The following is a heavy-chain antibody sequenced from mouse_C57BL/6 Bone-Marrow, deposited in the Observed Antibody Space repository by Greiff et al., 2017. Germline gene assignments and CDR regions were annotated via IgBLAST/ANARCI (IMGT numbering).Heavy chain of an antibody. CDR3: ARGYSNYLTWFAY. CDR2: ISDGGSYT. Sequence: EVQVVESGGGLVKPGGSLKLSCAASGFTFSSYAMSWVRQTPEKRLEWVATISDGGSYTYYPDNVKGRFTISRDNAKNNLYLQMSHLKSEDTAMYYCARGYSNYLTWFAYWGQGTLVTVSA. V-gene: IGHV5-4*01. J-gene: IGHJ3*01. CDR1: GFTFSSYA. D-gene: IGHD2-5*01.